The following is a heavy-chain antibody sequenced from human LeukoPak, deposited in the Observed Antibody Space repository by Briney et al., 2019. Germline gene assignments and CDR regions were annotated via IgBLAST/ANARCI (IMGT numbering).Heavy chain of an antibody. CDR3: ARVYSGPNTGNWFDP. V-gene: IGHV4-59*01. Sequence: SETLSLTCTVSGGSISRYYWSWIRQPPGMGLEWIGYLSYSGVNNYNPALKSRVTISIDTSKNQFSLNLSSVSAADTAVYYCARVYSGPNTGNWFDPWGQGTLVTVSS. D-gene: IGHD2-21*01. CDR2: LSYSGVN. J-gene: IGHJ5*02. CDR1: GGSISRYY.